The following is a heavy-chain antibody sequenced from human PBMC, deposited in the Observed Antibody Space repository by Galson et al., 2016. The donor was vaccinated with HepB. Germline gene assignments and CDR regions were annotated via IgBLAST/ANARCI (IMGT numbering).Heavy chain of an antibody. CDR2: ISYNGNKK. J-gene: IGHJ4*02. CDR1: GFTFSSYA. V-gene: IGHV3-30*04. Sequence: SLRLSCAISGFTFSSYAVHWVRQAPGKGLEWVAVISYNGNKKYYAETVKGRFTISRDNSKNTLYLQMNSLRAEETAVYYRARDYGSGSYRTNYFDCWGQGTLVTVSS. CDR3: ARDYGSGSYRTNYFDC. D-gene: IGHD3-10*01.